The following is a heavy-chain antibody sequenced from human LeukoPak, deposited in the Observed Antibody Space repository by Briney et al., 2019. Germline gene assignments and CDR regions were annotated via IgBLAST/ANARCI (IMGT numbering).Heavy chain of an antibody. CDR1: GFTFSSYA. CDR2: ISGSGGST. V-gene: IGHV3-23*01. Sequence: SGGSLRLSCGASGFTFSSYAMSWVRQATGKGLEWVSAISGSGGSTYYADSVKGRFAISRDNSKNTLYLQMNSLRAEDTAVYYCAKEYSVSCSPFPSYFDYWGQGTLVTVSS. CDR3: AKEYSVSCSPFPSYFDY. D-gene: IGHD1-26*01. J-gene: IGHJ4*02.